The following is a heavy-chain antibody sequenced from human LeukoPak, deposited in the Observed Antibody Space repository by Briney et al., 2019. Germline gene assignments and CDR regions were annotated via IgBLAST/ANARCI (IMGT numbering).Heavy chain of an antibody. CDR2: INPNGIIT. CDR1: GFAFGSCW. D-gene: IGHD5-24*01. J-gene: IGHJ5*02. V-gene: IGHV3-74*01. Sequence: GGSLRLSCAASGFAFGSCWMLWVRQAPGKGLVWVSRINPNGIITIFADSVRGRFAVSRDNAKNTLFLQMNSLRAEDTALYYCASGDDYNHKRPGVPDSWGQGTLVTVSA. CDR3: ASGDDYNHKRPGVPDS.